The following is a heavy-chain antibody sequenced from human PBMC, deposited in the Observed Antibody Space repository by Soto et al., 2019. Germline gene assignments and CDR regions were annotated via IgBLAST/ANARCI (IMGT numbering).Heavy chain of an antibody. CDR1: GYSFTSYW. CDR3: ARYYDFWSGYYNHYYYYGMDV. Sequence: PGESLKISCKGSGYSFTSYWIGWVRQMPGKGLEWMGIIYPGDSDTRYSPSFQGQVTISADKSISTAYLQWSSLKASDTAVYYCARYYDFWSGYYNHYYYYGMDVWGQGTTVTVSS. J-gene: IGHJ6*02. D-gene: IGHD3-3*01. V-gene: IGHV5-51*01. CDR2: IYPGDSDT.